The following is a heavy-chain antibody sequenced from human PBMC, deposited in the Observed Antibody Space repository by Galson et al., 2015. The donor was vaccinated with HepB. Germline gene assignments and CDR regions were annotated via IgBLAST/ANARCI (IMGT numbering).Heavy chain of an antibody. CDR3: ARDNNVATTDYDFWSGYYFGNEFRGYYGMDV. V-gene: IGHV3-48*04. D-gene: IGHD3-3*01. CDR2: ISSSSTI. CDR1: GFTFSSYS. J-gene: IGHJ6*02. Sequence: SLRLSCAASGFTFSSYSMNWVRQAPGKGLEWVSYISSSSTIYYADSVKGRFTISRDNAKNSLYLQMSSLRAEDTAVYYCARDNNVATTDYDFWSGYYFGNEFRGYYGMDVWGQGTTVTVSS.